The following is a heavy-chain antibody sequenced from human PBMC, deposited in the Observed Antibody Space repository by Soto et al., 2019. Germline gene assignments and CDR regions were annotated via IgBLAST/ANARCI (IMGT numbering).Heavy chain of an antibody. Sequence: EVQLVDSGGGLVKPGGSLRLSCAASGFIFTSYSMNWVRQAPGKGLEWVSSISSSSSYIYYADSVKGRFTISRDNAKNSLYLQMSSLRAEDTAVYYCARDSGSISDYYGMDVWGQGTTVTVSS. J-gene: IGHJ6*02. V-gene: IGHV3-21*01. CDR1: GFIFTSYS. D-gene: IGHD1-26*01. CDR3: ARDSGSISDYYGMDV. CDR2: ISSSSSYI.